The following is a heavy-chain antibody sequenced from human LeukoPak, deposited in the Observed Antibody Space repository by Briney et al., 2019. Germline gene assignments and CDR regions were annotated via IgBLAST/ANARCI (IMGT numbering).Heavy chain of an antibody. CDR1: GFTVSSNY. J-gene: IGHJ3*02. D-gene: IGHD6-19*01. CDR3: ARVYSSGWVDAFDI. CDR2: IYSGGST. V-gene: IGHV3-53*01. Sequence: GGSLRLSCAASGFTVSSNYMSWVRQAPGKGLEWVSVIYSGGSTYYADSVKGRFTISRDNAKNSLFLQMNSLRAEDTAVYYCARVYSSGWVDAFDIWGQGTMVTVSS.